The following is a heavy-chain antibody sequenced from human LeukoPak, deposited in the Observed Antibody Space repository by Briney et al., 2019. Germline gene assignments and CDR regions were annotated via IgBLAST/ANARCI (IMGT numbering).Heavy chain of an antibody. J-gene: IGHJ6*04. CDR3: ASSYYGSGSYYSYYGMDV. D-gene: IGHD3-10*01. CDR2: TNSDGSST. CDR1: GFTFSSYW. V-gene: IGHV3-74*01. Sequence: GGSLRLSCAASGFTFSSYWMHWVRQAPGKGLVWVSRTNSDGSSTSYADSVKGRFTISRDNAKNTLYLQMNSLRAEDTAVYYCASSYYGSGSYYSYYGMDVWGKGTTVTVSS.